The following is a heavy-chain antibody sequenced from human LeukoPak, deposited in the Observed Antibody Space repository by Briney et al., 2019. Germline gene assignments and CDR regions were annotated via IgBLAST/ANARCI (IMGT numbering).Heavy chain of an antibody. Sequence: ASVKVSCKASGYTFTGYYMLWVRQAPGQGLEWMGWINPNSGGTNYAQKFQGRVTMTRDTSISTAYMELSRLRSDDTAVYYCARVETTVTTFDYWGQGTLVTVSS. CDR3: ARVETTVTTFDY. V-gene: IGHV1-2*02. D-gene: IGHD4-17*01. J-gene: IGHJ4*02. CDR1: GYTFTGYY. CDR2: INPNSGGT.